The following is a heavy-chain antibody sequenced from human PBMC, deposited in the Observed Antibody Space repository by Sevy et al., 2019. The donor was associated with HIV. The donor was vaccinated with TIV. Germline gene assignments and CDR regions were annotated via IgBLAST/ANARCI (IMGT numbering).Heavy chain of an antibody. V-gene: IGHV4-59*01. CDR3: AREGFYYGLDV. J-gene: IGHJ6*02. CDR2: IYYSGGT. Sequence: SETLSLTCTVSGGSISSYYLTWVRQSPGKGLEWIGYIYYSGGTNYNPSLKSRVTISVDTSQTQFSLKLRSVTDADTAVYYCAREGFYYGLDVWGQGTTVTVSS. CDR1: GGSISSYY.